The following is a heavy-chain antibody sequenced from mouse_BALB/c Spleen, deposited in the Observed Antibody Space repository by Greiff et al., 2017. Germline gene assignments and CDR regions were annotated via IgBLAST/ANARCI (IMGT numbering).Heavy chain of an antibody. CDR3: ARRVITTGGAWFAY. CDR2: ISSGGSYT. CDR1: GFTFSSYG. J-gene: IGHJ3*01. Sequence: EVQGVESGGDLVKPGGSLKLSCAASGFTFSSYGMSWVRQTPDKRLEWVATISSGGSYTYYPDSVKGRFTISRDNAKNTLYLQMSSLKSEDTAMYYCARRVITTGGAWFAYWGQGTLVTVSA. D-gene: IGHD2-4*01. V-gene: IGHV5-6*01.